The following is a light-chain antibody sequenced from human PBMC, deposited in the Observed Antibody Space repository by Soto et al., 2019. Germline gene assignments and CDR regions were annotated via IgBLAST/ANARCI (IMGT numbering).Light chain of an antibody. V-gene: IGKV3-11*01. CDR2: DAS. CDR1: QSVSSY. CDR3: QQRSNWPPK. Sequence: EIVLTQSPATLSLSPGERATLSCRASQSVSSYLAWYQQKPGQAPRLLIYDASNRATGIPARFSGSGSGTDFTLTISSLEPEDFAVYYCQQRSNWPPKFGRGTKVDIK. J-gene: IGKJ1*01.